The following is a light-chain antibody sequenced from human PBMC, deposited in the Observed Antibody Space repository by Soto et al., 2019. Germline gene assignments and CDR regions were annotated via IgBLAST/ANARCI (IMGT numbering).Light chain of an antibody. CDR1: HSVSST. V-gene: IGKV3-15*01. J-gene: IGKJ4*01. Sequence: EIAMTQSPATLSVSPGDTATLSCRASHSVSSTLAWYQQKPGQTPKLLIYVASTRASGTPARFSGSGSGTDFTRTISSLQSEDFAVYYCQQYNGWPFTFGGGTKVEFK. CDR3: QQYNGWPFT. CDR2: VAS.